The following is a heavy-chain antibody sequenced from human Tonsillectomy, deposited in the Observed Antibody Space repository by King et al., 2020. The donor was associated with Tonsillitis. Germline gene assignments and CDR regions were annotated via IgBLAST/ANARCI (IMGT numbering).Heavy chain of an antibody. J-gene: IGHJ3*02. CDR1: GFIFSSYE. V-gene: IGHV3-48*03. CDR3: AREPRLLWFGEITPGAFDI. D-gene: IGHD3-10*01. Sequence: QLVQSGGGLVQPGGSLRLSCAASGFIFSSYEMKWVRQAPGKGLEWVSYISSSGSTIHYADPVKGRFTISRDNATNSLHLQMISLRAEDTAVYYCAREPRLLWFGEITPGAFDIWGQGTMVTVSS. CDR2: ISSSGSTI.